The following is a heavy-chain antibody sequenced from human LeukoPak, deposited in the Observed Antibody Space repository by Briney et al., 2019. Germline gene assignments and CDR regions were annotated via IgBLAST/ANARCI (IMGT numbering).Heavy chain of an antibody. V-gene: IGHV1-69*05. CDR2: IIPIFGTA. CDR3: ARDRWTAMVTWYFDY. D-gene: IGHD5-18*01. Sequence: ASVKVSCKASGGTFSSYAISWVRQAPGQGLERMGRIIPIFGTANCAQKFQGGVTITTDESTSTAYMELSSLRSEDTAVYYCARDRWTAMVTWYFDYWGQGTLVTVSS. J-gene: IGHJ4*02. CDR1: GGTFSSYA.